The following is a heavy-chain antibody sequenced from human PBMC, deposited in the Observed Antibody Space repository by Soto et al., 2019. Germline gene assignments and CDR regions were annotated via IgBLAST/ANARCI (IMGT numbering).Heavy chain of an antibody. V-gene: IGHV1-69*13. CDR1: GYTFTSYG. CDR2: IIPIFGTA. D-gene: IGHD2-2*01. Sequence: SVKVSCKASGYTFTSYGISWVRQAPGQGLEWMGGIIPIFGTANYAQKFQGRVTITADESTSTAYMELSSLRSEDTAVYYCASGSPQYCSSTSCYYYYGMDVWGQGTTVTVSS. CDR3: ASGSPQYCSSTSCYYYYGMDV. J-gene: IGHJ6*02.